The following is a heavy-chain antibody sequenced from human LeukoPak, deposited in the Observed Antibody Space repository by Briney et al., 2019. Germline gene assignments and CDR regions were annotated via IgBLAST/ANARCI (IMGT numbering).Heavy chain of an antibody. CDR3: AREYGRSYFDYYYMDV. V-gene: IGHV4-4*02. J-gene: IGHJ6*03. Sequence: PSETLSLTCAVSGGSISSSNWWSWVRQPPGKGLEWIGEIYHSGSTNYNPSLKSRVTISVDKSKNQFSLKLSSVTAADTAVYYCAREYGRSYFDYYYMDVWGKGTTVTVSS. CDR1: GGSISSSNW. D-gene: IGHD1-26*01. CDR2: IYHSGST.